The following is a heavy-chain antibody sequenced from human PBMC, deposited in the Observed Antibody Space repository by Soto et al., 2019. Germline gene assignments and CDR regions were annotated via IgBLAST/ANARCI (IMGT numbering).Heavy chain of an antibody. Sequence: QVQLVQSGAEVKKPGASVKVSCKASGYAFTSFDINWVRQAPGQGLEWMGWMNPNSGNTGYAQKFQGRVTMTRSTSIRTAYRALGSLRSEDTAVYDCARGTEWRKAADYWGQGTLVSVSS. CDR3: ARGTEWRKAADY. CDR1: GYAFTSFD. V-gene: IGHV1-8*01. CDR2: MNPNSGNT. D-gene: IGHD3-3*01. J-gene: IGHJ4*02.